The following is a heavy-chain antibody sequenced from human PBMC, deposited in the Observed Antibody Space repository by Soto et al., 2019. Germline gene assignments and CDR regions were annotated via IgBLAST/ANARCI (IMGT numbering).Heavy chain of an antibody. CDR2: IYHSGST. CDR1: GGSISSSGYS. J-gene: IGHJ5*02. Sequence: SETLSLTCAVSGGSISSSGYSWSWIRQPPGKGLEWIGYIYHSGSTYYNPSPKSRVTISVDRSKNQFSLKLSSVTAADTAVYYCARVPGPWGQGTLVTVSS. V-gene: IGHV4-30-2*01. CDR3: ARVPGP.